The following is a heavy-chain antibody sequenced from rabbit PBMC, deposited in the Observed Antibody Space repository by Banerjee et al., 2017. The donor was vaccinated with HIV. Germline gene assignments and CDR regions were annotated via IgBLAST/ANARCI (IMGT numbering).Heavy chain of an antibody. CDR1: GFSFSISSY. Sequence: QQLVESGGGLVKPGASLTLTCKASGFSFSISSYMCWVRQAPGKGLEWIACIDAGSSAFTYFATWAKGRFTFSKTSSTTVTLQMTSLTAADTATYFCARDLDGVIGWNFGWWGPGTLVTVS. CDR2: IDAGSSAFT. V-gene: IGHV1S40*01. J-gene: IGHJ4*01. D-gene: IGHD1-1*01. CDR3: ARDLDGVIGWNFGW.